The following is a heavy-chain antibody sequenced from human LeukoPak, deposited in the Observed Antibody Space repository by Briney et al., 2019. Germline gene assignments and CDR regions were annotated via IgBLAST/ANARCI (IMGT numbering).Heavy chain of an antibody. Sequence: GGSLRLSCATSQFNFNSYGMTWVRQAPGKGLEWVSSISGSGGSTQYAGSVQGRFTISRDNSKNTLYLQMNSLRAEDTALYYCAKDPNGDYIGTFDIWGQGTMVTVSS. V-gene: IGHV3-23*01. J-gene: IGHJ3*02. CDR1: QFNFNSYG. D-gene: IGHD4-17*01. CDR2: ISGSGGST. CDR3: AKDPNGDYIGTFDI.